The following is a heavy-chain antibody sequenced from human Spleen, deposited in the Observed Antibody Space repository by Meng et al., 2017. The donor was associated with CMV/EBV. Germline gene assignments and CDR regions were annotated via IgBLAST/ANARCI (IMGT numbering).Heavy chain of an antibody. D-gene: IGHD6-19*01. V-gene: IGHV3-20*01. CDR3: ARDRAPAIAVAGSQDY. J-gene: IGHJ4*02. CDR1: GFTFDDYG. CDR2: INWNGGST. Sequence: EVQLVESGGGVVRPGGSVRLACDASGFTFDDYGMSWVRQAPGKGLEWVSGINWNGGSTGYADSVKGRFTISRDNAKNSLYLQMNSLRAEDTALYHCARDRAPAIAVAGSQDYWGQGTLVTVSS.